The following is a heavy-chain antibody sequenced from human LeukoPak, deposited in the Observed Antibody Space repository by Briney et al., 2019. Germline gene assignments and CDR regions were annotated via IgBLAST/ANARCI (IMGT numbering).Heavy chain of an antibody. CDR2: IIPIFGTA. J-gene: IGHJ4*02. Sequence: ASVKVSCKASGGTFSSYAISWVRQAPGQGLEWMGGIIPIFGTANYAQKFQGRVTITADKSTSTAYMELSSLRSEDTAVYYCARVAWAPSGYSGYDYDYWGQGTLVTVSS. D-gene: IGHD5-12*01. V-gene: IGHV1-69*06. CDR1: GGTFSSYA. CDR3: ARVAWAPSGYSGYDYDY.